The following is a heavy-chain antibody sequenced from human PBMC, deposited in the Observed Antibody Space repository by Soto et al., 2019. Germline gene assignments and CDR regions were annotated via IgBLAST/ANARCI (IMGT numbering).Heavy chain of an antibody. Sequence: XXLCLPCSVSVGSSSSFCWSWIRQPAGKGLEWIGRIYSGGRNNYNPSLKSRVTMSVDTSKNQFSLRLSSVTAADTAMYYCARGSSRWDYWGQGTLVTVYS. CDR1: VGSSSSFC. J-gene: IGHJ4*02. V-gene: IGHV4-4*07. D-gene: IGHD6-13*01. CDR2: IYSGGRN. CDR3: ARGSSRWDY.